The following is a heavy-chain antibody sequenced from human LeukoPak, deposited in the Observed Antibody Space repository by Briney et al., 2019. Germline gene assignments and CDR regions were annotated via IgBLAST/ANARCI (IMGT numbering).Heavy chain of an antibody. CDR1: GFTFTDYW. D-gene: IGHD3-22*01. CDR3: ARYDRSGFDY. J-gene: IGHJ4*02. V-gene: IGHV3-21*01. Sequence: GGSLRLSCTTSGFTFTDYWMTWVRQAPGKGLEWVSSISSSSSYIYYADSVKGRFTISRDNAKNSLYLQMNSLRAEDTAVYYCARYDRSGFDYWGQGTLVTVSS. CDR2: ISSSSSYI.